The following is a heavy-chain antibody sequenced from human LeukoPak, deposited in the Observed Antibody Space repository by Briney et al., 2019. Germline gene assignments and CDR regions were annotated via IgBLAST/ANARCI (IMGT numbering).Heavy chain of an antibody. J-gene: IGHJ4*02. CDR2: ISPSGDTT. CDR3: VRAGDQYFDV. Sequence: ASVKISCKAPGYIFTNHFVHWVRQAPGQGLQWMGIISPSGDTTTYAQKFVGRVTLTRDTSTSTVYLDLRSLESEDTALCYCVRAGDQYFDVWGQGIQVTVSS. CDR1: GYIFTNHF. D-gene: IGHD7-27*01. V-gene: IGHV1-46*01.